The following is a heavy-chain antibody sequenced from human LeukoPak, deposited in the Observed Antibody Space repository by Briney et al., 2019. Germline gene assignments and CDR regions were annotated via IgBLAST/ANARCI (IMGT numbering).Heavy chain of an antibody. CDR2: IKQDGSEK. Sequence: GGSLRLSCAASGFTFSSYWMSWVRQAPGKGLEWVANIKQDGSEKYYVDSVKGRFTISRDNAKNSLYLQMNSLRAEDTAVYYCEAAMITFGGVIVMFDDYWGQGTLVTVSS. V-gene: IGHV3-7*01. J-gene: IGHJ4*02. CDR3: EAAMITFGGVIVMFDDY. CDR1: GFTFSSYW. D-gene: IGHD3-16*02.